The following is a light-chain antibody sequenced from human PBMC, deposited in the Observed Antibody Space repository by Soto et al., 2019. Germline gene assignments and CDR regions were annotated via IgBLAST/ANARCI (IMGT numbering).Light chain of an antibody. Sequence: EIVLTQSPDTLSLSPGERATFSCRATQSITNNYVAWYQQKPGQAPRLLIYGASRRATGIPDRISGSGSGTDFTPSITGLEPEDFAVYYCHQYLDSPNTFGQGTKVDIK. CDR3: HQYLDSPNT. CDR2: GAS. J-gene: IGKJ2*01. V-gene: IGKV3-20*01. CDR1: QSITNNY.